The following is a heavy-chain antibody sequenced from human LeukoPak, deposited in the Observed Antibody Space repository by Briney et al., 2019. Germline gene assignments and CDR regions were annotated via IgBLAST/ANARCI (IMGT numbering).Heavy chain of an antibody. CDR1: GGSVSSGSYY. CDR2: IYYSGST. CDR3: ARVADDFWSGYSH. V-gene: IGHV4-61*01. Sequence: SETLSLTCTVSGGSVSSGSYYWSWIRQPPGKGLEWIGYIYYSGSTNYNPSLKSRITISVDTSKNQFSLKLSSVTAADTAVYYCARVADDFWSGYSHWGQGTLVTVSS. D-gene: IGHD3-3*01. J-gene: IGHJ4*02.